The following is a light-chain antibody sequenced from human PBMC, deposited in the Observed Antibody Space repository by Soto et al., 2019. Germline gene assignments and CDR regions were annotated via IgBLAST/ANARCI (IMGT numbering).Light chain of an antibody. Sequence: QSVLTQPASVSGSPGQSITISCTGTSSDVGGYNYVSWYQQHPGKAPKLMIYGVSNWPSGVSSRFSGSKSGNTASLTISGLQAEDEADYYCSSYTSSSTYVFGTGTKVTVL. J-gene: IGLJ1*01. CDR3: SSYTSSSTYV. CDR2: GVS. V-gene: IGLV2-14*01. CDR1: SSDVGGYNY.